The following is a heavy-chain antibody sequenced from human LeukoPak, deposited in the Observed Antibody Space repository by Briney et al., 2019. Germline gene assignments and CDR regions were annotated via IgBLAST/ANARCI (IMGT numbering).Heavy chain of an antibody. CDR2: LRSDGGTT. V-gene: IGHV3-64*02. Sequence: GGSLRLSCVGSGFTFKNFAMHWVRQAPGKGLEYVSALRSDGGTTYYAESVKGRFIISRDNSKNTVYLQMGSLRSEDRGVYYCARARRSGQRSYYFDYWGQGTPVTVSS. J-gene: IGHJ4*02. CDR3: ARARRSGQRSYYFDY. CDR1: GFTFKNFA. D-gene: IGHD6-19*01.